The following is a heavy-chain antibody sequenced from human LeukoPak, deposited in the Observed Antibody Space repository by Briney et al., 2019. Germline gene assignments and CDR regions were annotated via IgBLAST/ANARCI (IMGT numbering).Heavy chain of an antibody. CDR3: ARDSHIYGSGSYWED. V-gene: IGHV4-59*11. CDR2: IYYSGST. CDR1: GGSISSHY. D-gene: IGHD3-10*01. J-gene: IGHJ4*02. Sequence: SETLSLTCTVSGGSISSHYWSWIRQPPGKGLEWIGYIYYSGSTNYNPSLKSRVTISADTSKNQFSLKLSSVTAADTAVYYCARDSHIYGSGSYWEDWGQGTLVTVSS.